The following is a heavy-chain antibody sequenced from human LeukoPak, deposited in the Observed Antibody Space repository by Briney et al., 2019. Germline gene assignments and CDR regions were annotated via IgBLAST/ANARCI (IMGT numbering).Heavy chain of an antibody. CDR1: GGSISSGDYY. Sequence: SETLSLTCTVSGGSISSGDYYWSWIRQPPGKGLEWIAYMYYSGSTYYNPSLKSRVTMSADTSKNQLSLKLSSVTAADTAAYYCARPYYYDSRIDPWGQRILVTVSS. CDR2: MYYSGST. J-gene: IGHJ5*02. CDR3: ARPYYYDSRIDP. D-gene: IGHD3-22*01. V-gene: IGHV4-30-4*01.